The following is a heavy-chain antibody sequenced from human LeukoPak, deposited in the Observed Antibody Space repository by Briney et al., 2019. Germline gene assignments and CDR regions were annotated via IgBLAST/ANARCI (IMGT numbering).Heavy chain of an antibody. CDR3: AREGLISIVRGLNFGY. CDR1: THSVSTDYY. J-gene: IGHJ4*02. CDR2: IYHDGST. V-gene: IGHV4-38-2*02. D-gene: IGHD3-10*01. Sequence: SETLSLTCTVSTHSVSTDYYWGWIRQPPGKGLEWIGNIYHDGSTYYTPSLKSRVTISVDTSKNQFSLKLTSVTAADTAVYYCAREGLISIVRGLNFGYWGQGTLVSVSS.